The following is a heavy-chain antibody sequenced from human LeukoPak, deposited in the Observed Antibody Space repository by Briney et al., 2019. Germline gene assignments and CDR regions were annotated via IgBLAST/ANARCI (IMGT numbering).Heavy chain of an antibody. Sequence: ASVKVSCKASGYTFTSYYMHWVRQAPGQGLEWMGWMNPNSGNRGYAQKFQGRVTMTRDTSISTAYMELSGLRSEDTAVYYCARVVGAIGYWGQGTLVTVSS. CDR1: GYTFTSYY. CDR3: ARVVGAIGY. D-gene: IGHD1-26*01. CDR2: MNPNSGNR. V-gene: IGHV1-8*02. J-gene: IGHJ4*02.